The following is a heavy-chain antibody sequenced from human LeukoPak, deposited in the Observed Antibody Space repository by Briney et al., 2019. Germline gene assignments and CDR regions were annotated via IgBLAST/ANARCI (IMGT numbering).Heavy chain of an antibody. CDR1: AFTFSSYG. V-gene: IGHV3-30*02. Sequence: GGSLSLSCAAAAFTFSSYGMHWVRQAAGKGLEWVAFIRYDGSNKYYADSVKGRFTISRDNSKNTLYLQMNSLRAEDTAVYYCAKGWLRLSAFDIWGQGTMVTVSS. CDR2: IRYDGSNK. CDR3: AKGWLRLSAFDI. J-gene: IGHJ3*02. D-gene: IGHD5-12*01.